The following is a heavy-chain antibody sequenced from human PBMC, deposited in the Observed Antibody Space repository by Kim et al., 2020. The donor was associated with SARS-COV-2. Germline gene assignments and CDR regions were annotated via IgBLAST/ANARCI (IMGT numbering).Heavy chain of an antibody. Sequence: SETLSLTCAVYGGSFSGYYWSWIRQPPGKGLEWIGEINHSGSTNYNPSLKSRVTISVDTSKNQFSLKLSSVTAADTAVYYCARANRYSYGQVRTWFDPWGQGTLVTVSS. CDR1: GGSFSGYY. D-gene: IGHD5-18*01. V-gene: IGHV4-34*01. CDR2: INHSGST. J-gene: IGHJ5*02. CDR3: ARANRYSYGQVRTWFDP.